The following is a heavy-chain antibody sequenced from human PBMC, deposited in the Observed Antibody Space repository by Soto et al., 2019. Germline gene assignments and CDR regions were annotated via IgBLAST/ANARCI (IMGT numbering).Heavy chain of an antibody. Sequence: GGSLRLSCAVPGFYFSRSGLHWVRQAPGKCLEWVSLITRGGNTQYYADSVKGRFTISRDNSKNTLFLQMSSLRPDDTAVYYCAKDGYHAAFDFWGQGTMVTVS. V-gene: IGHV3-30*18. CDR2: ITRGGNTQ. CDR3: AKDGYHAAFDF. CDR1: GFYFSRSG. J-gene: IGHJ3*01. D-gene: IGHD6-13*01.